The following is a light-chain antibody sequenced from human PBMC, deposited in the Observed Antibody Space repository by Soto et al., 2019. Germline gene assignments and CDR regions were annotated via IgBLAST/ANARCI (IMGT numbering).Light chain of an antibody. Sequence: DIQMTQSPSPLSASVGDRVTITCRASQTISTYLNWYQHKPGKAPKLLIYDASILEAGVPSRFSGSGSGTDFTFTISSLQPEDVATYYCQHCDYLPIFGPGTTVDFK. V-gene: IGKV1-33*01. CDR1: QTISTY. CDR2: DAS. CDR3: QHCDYLPI. J-gene: IGKJ3*01.